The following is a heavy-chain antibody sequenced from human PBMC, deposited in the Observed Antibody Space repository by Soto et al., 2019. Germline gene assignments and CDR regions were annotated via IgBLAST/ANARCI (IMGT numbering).Heavy chain of an antibody. V-gene: IGHV1-69*13. CDR1: GGTFSSYA. CDR3: ARGGIAAAGCGMDV. J-gene: IGHJ6*02. D-gene: IGHD6-13*01. CDR2: IIPIFGTA. Sequence: ASVKVSCKASGGTFSSYAISWVRQAPGQGLEWMGGIIPIFGTANYAQKFQGRVTITADESTSTAYMELSSLRSEDTAVYYCARGGIAAAGCGMDVWGQGTTVTVSS.